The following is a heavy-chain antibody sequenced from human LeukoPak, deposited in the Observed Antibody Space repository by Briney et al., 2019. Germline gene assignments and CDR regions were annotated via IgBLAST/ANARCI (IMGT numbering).Heavy chain of an antibody. D-gene: IGHD3-10*01. CDR2: IRSKANSYAT. CDR1: GFTFSGSA. J-gene: IGHJ4*02. Sequence: PGGSLRLSCAASGFTFSGSAMHWVRQASGKGLEWVGRIRSKANSYATAYAASVKGRFTISRGDSKNTAYLQMNSLKTEDTAVYYCTSGLAVYYYGSGSYNWGQGTLVTVSS. V-gene: IGHV3-73*01. CDR3: TSGLAVYYYGSGSYN.